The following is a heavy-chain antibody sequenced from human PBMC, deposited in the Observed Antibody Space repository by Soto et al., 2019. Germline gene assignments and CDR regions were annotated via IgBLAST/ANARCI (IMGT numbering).Heavy chain of an antibody. J-gene: IGHJ4*02. CDR2: IYSGGST. CDR3: ARGLNYGDYVPPFDY. V-gene: IGHV3-53*01. CDR1: GFTVSSNY. D-gene: IGHD4-17*01. Sequence: GGSLRLSCAASGFTVSSNYMSWVRQAPGKGLEWVSVIYSGGSTYYADSVKGRFTISRDNSKNTLYLQMNSLRAEDTAVYYCARGLNYGDYVPPFDYWGQGTLVTVSS.